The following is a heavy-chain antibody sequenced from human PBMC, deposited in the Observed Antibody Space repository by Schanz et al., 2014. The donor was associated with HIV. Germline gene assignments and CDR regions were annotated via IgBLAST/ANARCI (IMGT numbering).Heavy chain of an antibody. CDR3: VRLMSSDYDFYHYGMDV. Sequence: EQLVESGGGVVQPGRSLRLSCAASGFTFNSYGMHWVRQAPGKGLVWVSRINSNEGTTDYADSVKGRFTISRDNAKNTLYLQMNSLRAEDTAVYYCVRLMSSDYDFYHYGMDVWGQGTTVIVSS. CDR1: GFTFNSYG. CDR2: INSNEGTT. D-gene: IGHD4-17*01. J-gene: IGHJ6*02. V-gene: IGHV3-74*01.